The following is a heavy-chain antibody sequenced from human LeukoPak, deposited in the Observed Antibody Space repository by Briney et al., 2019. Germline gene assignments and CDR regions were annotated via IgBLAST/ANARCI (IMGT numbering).Heavy chain of an antibody. CDR1: GGSISSYY. V-gene: IGHV4-59*01. J-gene: IGHJ5*02. CDR3: ARETTRGRFDP. CDR2: IYYSGST. Sequence: SETLSLTCTVSGGSISSYYWSWIRQPPGKGLEWIGYIYYSGSTNYNPSLKSRVTISVDTSKNQFSLKLSSVTAADTAVYYCARETTRGRFDPWGQGTLVTVSS. D-gene: IGHD1-26*01.